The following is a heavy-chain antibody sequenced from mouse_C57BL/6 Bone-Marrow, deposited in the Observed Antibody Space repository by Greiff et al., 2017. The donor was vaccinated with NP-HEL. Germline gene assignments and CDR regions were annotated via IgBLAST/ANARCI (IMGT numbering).Heavy chain of an antibody. CDR2: IDPNSGGT. V-gene: IGHV1-72*01. Sequence: VQLQQSGAELARPGASVKLSCKASGYTFTSYGISWVKQRTGRGLEWIGRIDPNSGGTKYNEKFKSKATLTVDKPSSTAYMQLSSLTSEDSAVYYCAGAYYSNYSMDYWGQGTSVTVSS. D-gene: IGHD2-5*01. CDR1: GYTFTSYG. J-gene: IGHJ4*01. CDR3: AGAYYSNYSMDY.